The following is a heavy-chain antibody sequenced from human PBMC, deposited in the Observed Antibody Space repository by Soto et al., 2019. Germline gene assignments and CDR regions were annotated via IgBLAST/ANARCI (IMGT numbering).Heavy chain of an antibody. CDR3: VRQTDDGYCGRNNCPFDY. V-gene: IGHV3-74*03. Sequence: GGSLRLSCAASGLTFRSYWMHWVRQAPGKGLVWVSRINTDGSVAMYVDSVKGRFTISRDNAKNTLYLHMDSLTAEDTAVYYCVRQTDDGYCGRNNCPFDYWGQGTLVTSPQ. D-gene: IGHD2-21*02. CDR1: GLTFRSYW. CDR2: INTDGSVA. J-gene: IGHJ4*02.